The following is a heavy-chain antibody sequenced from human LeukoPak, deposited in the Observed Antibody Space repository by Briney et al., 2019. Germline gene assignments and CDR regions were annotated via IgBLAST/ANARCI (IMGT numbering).Heavy chain of an antibody. CDR2: ISYDGSHK. Sequence: GGSLRLSCAASGFTFSGYGMHWVRQAPGKGLEWVAVISYDGSHKSYADSVKGRFTVSRDYSNNTLSLEMNSLRAEDTAVYYCARVGGSNWGPLDYWGQGTLVTVSS. CDR1: GFTFSGYG. D-gene: IGHD7-27*01. J-gene: IGHJ4*02. V-gene: IGHV3-33*05. CDR3: ARVGGSNWGPLDY.